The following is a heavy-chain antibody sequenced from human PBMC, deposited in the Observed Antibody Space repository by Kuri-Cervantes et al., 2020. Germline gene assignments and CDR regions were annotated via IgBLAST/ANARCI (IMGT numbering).Heavy chain of an antibody. CDR1: GFTFSSYD. J-gene: IGHJ6*02. Sequence: ETLSLTCAASGFTFSSYDMHWVRQATGKGLEWVSAIGTAGDTYYPDSVKGRFTISRDNSKNTLYLQMNSLRAEDTAVYYCAKGPYSWSGYSTGAYYYYYYGMDVWGQGTTVTVSS. D-gene: IGHD3-3*01. CDR2: IGTAGDT. CDR3: AKGPYSWSGYSTGAYYYYYYGMDV. V-gene: IGHV3-13*01.